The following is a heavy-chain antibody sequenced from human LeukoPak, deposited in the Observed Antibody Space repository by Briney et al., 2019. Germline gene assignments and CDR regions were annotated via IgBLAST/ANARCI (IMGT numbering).Heavy chain of an antibody. Sequence: SETLSLTCTVSGGSISSYYWSWIRQPPGKGLEWIGYIYYSGSTNYNPSLKSRVTISVDTSKDQFSLKLSSVTAADTAVYYCARAGIAARPYYYYYMDVWGKGTTVTVSS. CDR3: ARAGIAARPYYYYYMDV. CDR1: GGSISSYY. V-gene: IGHV4-59*01. D-gene: IGHD6-6*01. J-gene: IGHJ6*03. CDR2: IYYSGST.